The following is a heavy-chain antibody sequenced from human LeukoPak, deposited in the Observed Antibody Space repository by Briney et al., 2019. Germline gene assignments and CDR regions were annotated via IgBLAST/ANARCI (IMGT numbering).Heavy chain of an antibody. J-gene: IGHJ6*03. V-gene: IGHV3-7*01. D-gene: IGHD3-3*02. CDR1: GFIFNSYW. CDR2: IKQDGSEK. Sequence: GGSLRLSCAASGFIFNSYWMSWVRQAPGKGLEWVANIKQDGSEKNYVDSVKGRFTISRDNAKNSLYLQMNNVRAEDTAVYYCARHFWSGPSPMDVWGKGTTVRVSS. CDR3: ARHFWSGPSPMDV.